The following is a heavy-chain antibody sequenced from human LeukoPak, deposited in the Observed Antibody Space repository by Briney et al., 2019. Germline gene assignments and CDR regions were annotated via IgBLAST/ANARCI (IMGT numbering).Heavy chain of an antibody. CDR2: INSETNT. Sequence: GGSLRLSCEVSGFTVSTNHMSWVRQAPGKGLEWVSVINSETNTYYADSVKGRFTISRDNSKNTVFLQMNSLRAEDTAVYYCARDREVVTAKAQMDVWGKGTTVTVSS. D-gene: IGHD2-21*02. J-gene: IGHJ6*04. CDR3: ARDREVVTAKAQMDV. CDR1: GFTVSTNH. V-gene: IGHV3-53*01.